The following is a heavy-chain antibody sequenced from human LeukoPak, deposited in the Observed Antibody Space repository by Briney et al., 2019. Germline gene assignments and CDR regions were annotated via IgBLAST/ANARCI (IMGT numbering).Heavy chain of an antibody. Sequence: GGSLRLSCAASGFTFSNYAMSWVRQVPGKGLEWVSLIGASGESTYYADSVKGRFTISRDNSKNTLSLQMNSLRVEDTAMYFCAKDIQLSTWGLGTMVTVSS. J-gene: IGHJ3*01. CDR2: IGASGEST. CDR3: AKDIQLST. D-gene: IGHD5-24*01. CDR1: GFTFSNYA. V-gene: IGHV3-23*01.